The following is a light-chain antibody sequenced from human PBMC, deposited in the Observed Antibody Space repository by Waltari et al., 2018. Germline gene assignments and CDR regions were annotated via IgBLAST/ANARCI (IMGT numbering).Light chain of an antibody. J-gene: IGLJ3*02. V-gene: IGLV1-40*01. CDR1: GSNIGAGYD. CDR3: QSYDTSLRVV. CDR2: GST. Sequence: QSVLTQPPSVSGAPGQRVTISCTGSGSNIGAGYDVHWYQQLPRAAPKRLIYGSTSRPFGVPDRFFGSTAGTSASLAIIGLQAEDEADYYCQSYDTSLRVVFGGGTKLTVL.